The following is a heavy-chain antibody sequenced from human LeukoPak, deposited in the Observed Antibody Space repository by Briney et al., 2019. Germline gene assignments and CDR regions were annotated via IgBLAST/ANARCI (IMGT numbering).Heavy chain of an antibody. CDR2: IRYDGSNK. Sequence: PGGSLRLSCAASGFTFSSYGMHWVRQAPGKGLEWVAFIRYDGSNKYYADSVKGRFTISRDNSKNTLYLQMNSLRAEDTAVYYCAEDPWERYYFDYWGQGTLVTVSS. J-gene: IGHJ4*02. CDR3: AEDPWERYYFDY. CDR1: GFTFSSYG. D-gene: IGHD1-1*01. V-gene: IGHV3-30*02.